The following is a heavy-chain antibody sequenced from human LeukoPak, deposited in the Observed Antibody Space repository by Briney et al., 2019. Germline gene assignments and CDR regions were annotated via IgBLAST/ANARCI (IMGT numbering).Heavy chain of an antibody. J-gene: IGHJ5*02. V-gene: IGHV4-59*01. CDR3: ARDQGSRAYSYNWFDP. Sequence: PSETLSLTCTVSGGSISSYYWSWLRQPPGKGLEWIGYIYYTGTTNYNPSLKSRVTMSEVTSKNQFSLKLSSVTAADTAVYFCARDQGSRAYSYNWFDPWGQGTLVTVSS. CDR2: IYYTGTT. D-gene: IGHD2-15*01. CDR1: GGSISSYY.